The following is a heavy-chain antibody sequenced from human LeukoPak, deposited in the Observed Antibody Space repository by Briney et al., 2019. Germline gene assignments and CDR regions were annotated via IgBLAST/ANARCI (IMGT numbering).Heavy chain of an antibody. CDR3: ARDGRPEAVAPFDY. J-gene: IGHJ4*02. Sequence: ASVKVSCKASGYTFTGYYMHWVRQALGQGLEWMGWINPNSGGTNYAQRFQGRVTMTRDTSISTAYMELSRLRSDDTAVYYCARDGRPEAVAPFDYWGQGTLVTVSS. V-gene: IGHV1-2*02. CDR1: GYTFTGYY. D-gene: IGHD6-19*01. CDR2: INPNSGGT.